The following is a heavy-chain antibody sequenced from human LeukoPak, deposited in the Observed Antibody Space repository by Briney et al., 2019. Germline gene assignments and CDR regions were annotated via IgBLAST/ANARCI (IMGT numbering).Heavy chain of an antibody. V-gene: IGHV3-66*04. CDR3: AGQIMITFGGVIALSGYFDY. J-gene: IGHJ4*02. D-gene: IGHD3-16*02. CDR2: IYSGGST. CDR1: GFTVSSNY. Sequence: GGSLRLSCAASGFTVSSNYMSWVRQAPGKGLEWVSVIYSGGSTYYADSVKGRFTISRDNSKNTLYLQMNSLRAEDTAVHYCAGQIMITFGGVIALSGYFDYWGQGTLVTVSS.